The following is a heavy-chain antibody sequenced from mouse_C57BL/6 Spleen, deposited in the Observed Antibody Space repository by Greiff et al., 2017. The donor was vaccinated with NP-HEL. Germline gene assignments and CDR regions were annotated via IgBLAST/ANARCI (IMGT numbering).Heavy chain of an antibody. CDR2: ISYSGST. Sequence: EVQLQQSGPGMVKPSQSLSLTCTVTGYSITSGYDWHWIRHFPGNKLEWMGYISYSGSTNYNPSLKSRISITHDTSKNHFFLKLNSVTTEDTATYYCARGDHYDYWFAYWGQGTLVTVSA. CDR1: GYSITSGYD. V-gene: IGHV3-1*01. CDR3: ARGDHYDYWFAY. J-gene: IGHJ3*01. D-gene: IGHD2-4*01.